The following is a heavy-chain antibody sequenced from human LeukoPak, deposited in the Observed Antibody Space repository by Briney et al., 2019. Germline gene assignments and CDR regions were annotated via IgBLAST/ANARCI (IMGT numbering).Heavy chain of an antibody. J-gene: IGHJ6*03. V-gene: IGHV1-46*01. CDR1: GYTFTSYY. CDR3: ARDAVPAALIALDHYYYYMDV. CDR2: INPSGGST. D-gene: IGHD2-2*01. Sequence: GASVKVSCKASGYTFTSYYMHWVRQAPGQGFEWMGIINPSGGSTSYAQKFQGRVTMTRDMSTSTVYMELSSLRSEDTAVYYCARDAVPAALIALDHYYYYMDVWGKGTTVTVSS.